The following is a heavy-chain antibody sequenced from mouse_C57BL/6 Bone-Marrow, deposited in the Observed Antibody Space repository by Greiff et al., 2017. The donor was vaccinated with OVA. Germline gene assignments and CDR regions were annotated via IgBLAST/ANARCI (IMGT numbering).Heavy chain of an antibody. CDR2: INSDGGST. Sequence: EVQRVESGGGLVQPGESLKLSCESNEYEFPSHDMSWVRKTPEKRLELVAAINSDGGSTYYPDTMERRFIISRDNTKKTLYLQMSSLRSEDTALYYCARPSIVTTATSFFYYAMDYWGQGTSVTVSS. D-gene: IGHD2-5*01. V-gene: IGHV5-2*01. J-gene: IGHJ4*01. CDR1: EYEFPSHD. CDR3: ARPSIVTTATSFFYYAMDY.